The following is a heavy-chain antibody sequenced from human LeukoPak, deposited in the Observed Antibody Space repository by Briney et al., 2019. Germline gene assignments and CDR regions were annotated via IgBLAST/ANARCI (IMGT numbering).Heavy chain of an antibody. V-gene: IGHV3-30-3*01. J-gene: IGHJ4*02. Sequence: GGSLRLSCAASGFTFSSYAMHWVRQAPGKGLEWVAVISYDESNKYYADSVKGRFTISRDNSKNTLYLQMNSLRAEDTAVYYCARDLHYYDSSGYLDYWGQGTLVTVSS. CDR2: ISYDESNK. CDR3: ARDLHYYDSSGYLDY. D-gene: IGHD3-22*01. CDR1: GFTFSSYA.